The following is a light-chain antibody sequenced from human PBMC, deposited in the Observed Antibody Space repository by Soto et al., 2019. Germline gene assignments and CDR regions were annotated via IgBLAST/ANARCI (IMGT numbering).Light chain of an antibody. J-gene: IGLJ3*02. CDR3: LISSGGARV. V-gene: IGLV7-46*01. CDR1: TGAVTIGHY. CDR2: DTN. Sequence: QAVVTQEPSLTVSPGGTVSLTCGSNTGAVTIGHYPYWFQQKPGQAPRTLVYDTNNRYSWTPARFSGSLLGGKAALTLSGAQPEDEADYYCLISSGGARVFGGGTKLTVL.